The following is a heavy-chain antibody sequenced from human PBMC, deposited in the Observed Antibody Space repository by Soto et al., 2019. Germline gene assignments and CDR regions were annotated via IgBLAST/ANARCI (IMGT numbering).Heavy chain of an antibody. J-gene: IGHJ6*02. CDR3: ARGGGGIFGVVTLYYYYYGMDV. Sequence: ASGKVSGKSSAYTCTIDGIIGGRQARGRGLEWMGGISAYNGNTNYAQKLQGRVTMTTDTSTSTAYMELRSLRSDDTAVYYCARGGGGIFGVVTLYYYYYGMDVWGQGTLVTVSS. CDR1: AYTCTIDG. D-gene: IGHD3-3*01. V-gene: IGHV1-18*01. CDR2: ISAYNGNT.